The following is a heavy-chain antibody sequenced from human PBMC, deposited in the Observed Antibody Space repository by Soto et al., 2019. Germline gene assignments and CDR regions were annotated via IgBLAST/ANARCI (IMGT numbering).Heavy chain of an antibody. CDR2: ISGSGIST. CDR3: AKPPVVKASYYYQDMDV. V-gene: IGHV3-23*01. J-gene: IGHJ6*02. D-gene: IGHD2-2*01. Sequence: GGSLRLSCEASGFTFSTYPLSWVRQAPGKGLEWVSGISGSGISTFYADSAKGRFTISRDNSKNMVFLQMNSLRAEDTAIYYCAKPPVVKASYYYQDMDVCGQGTTVTVYS. CDR1: GFTFSTYP.